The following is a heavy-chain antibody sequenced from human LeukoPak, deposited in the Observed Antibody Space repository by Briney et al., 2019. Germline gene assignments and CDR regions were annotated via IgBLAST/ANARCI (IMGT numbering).Heavy chain of an antibody. J-gene: IGHJ5*02. Sequence: GGSLRLSCEASGFTFDDYGMSWVRQVPGKGLEWVSGINRNGDNTDYADSVKGRFTISRDNAKNSHFLQMNSLRVEDTAVYYCATDGAGFDTWGQGVLVTVSS. CDR2: INRNGDNT. V-gene: IGHV3-20*04. CDR1: GFTFDDYG. CDR3: ATDGAGFDT.